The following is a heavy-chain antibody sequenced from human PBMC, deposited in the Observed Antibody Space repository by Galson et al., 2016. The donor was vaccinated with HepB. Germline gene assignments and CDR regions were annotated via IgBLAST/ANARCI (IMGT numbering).Heavy chain of an antibody. CDR2: ISITSSTI. J-gene: IGHJ2*01. Sequence: SLRLSCAASGFTFSHYTINWVRQAPGKGLEWISYISITSSTIYYAGSVKGRFTISRDNAKNSLYLQMNSLRDEDTAVYYCARDYKFYFDLWGRGTLVTVSS. CDR3: ARDYKFYFDL. V-gene: IGHV3-48*02. D-gene: IGHD3-10*01. CDR1: GFTFSHYT.